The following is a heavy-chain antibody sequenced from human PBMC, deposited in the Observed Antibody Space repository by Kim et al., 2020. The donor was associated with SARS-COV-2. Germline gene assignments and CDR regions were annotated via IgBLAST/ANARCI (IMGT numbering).Heavy chain of an antibody. CDR1: GGSISSGGYY. Sequence: SETLSLTCTVSGGSISSGGYYWSWIRQHPGKGLEWIGYIYYSGSTYYNPSLKSRVTISVDTSKNQFSLKLSSVTAADTAVYYCARGGASGSASFDYWGQGTLVTVSS. D-gene: IGHD1-26*01. CDR2: IYYSGST. J-gene: IGHJ4*02. V-gene: IGHV4-31*03. CDR3: ARGGASGSASFDY.